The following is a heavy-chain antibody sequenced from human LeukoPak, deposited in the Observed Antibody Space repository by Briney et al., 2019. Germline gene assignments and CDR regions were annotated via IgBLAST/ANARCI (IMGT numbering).Heavy chain of an antibody. J-gene: IGHJ4*02. Sequence: GGSLRLSCAASGFTFDDYAMHWVRQAPGKGLEWVSGISWNSGSIGYADSVKGRFTISRDNAKNSLYLHMNSLRAEDTAVYYCASGYSYGYVGYWGQGTLVTVSS. CDR3: ASGYSYGYVGY. D-gene: IGHD5-18*01. CDR2: ISWNSGSI. CDR1: GFTFDDYA. V-gene: IGHV3-9*01.